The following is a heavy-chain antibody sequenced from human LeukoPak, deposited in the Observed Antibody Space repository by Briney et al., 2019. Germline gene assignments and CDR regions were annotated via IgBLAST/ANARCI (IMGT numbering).Heavy chain of an antibody. CDR1: GGSFSGYY. V-gene: IGHV4-34*01. Sequence: PSETLSLTCAVYGGSFSGYYWSWIRQPPGKGLEWIGEINHSGSTNYNPSLKSRDTISVDTSKNQFSLKLSSVTAADTAVYYCVTRGTASRLLDSWGQGTLVTVSS. D-gene: IGHD1/OR15-1a*01. CDR3: VTRGTASRLLDS. CDR2: INHSGST. J-gene: IGHJ4*02.